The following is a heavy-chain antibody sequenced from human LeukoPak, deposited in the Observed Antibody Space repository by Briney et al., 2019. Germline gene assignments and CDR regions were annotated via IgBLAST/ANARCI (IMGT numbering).Heavy chain of an antibody. CDR3: ARDLDTGMVNGMDV. J-gene: IGHJ6*02. CDR2: ISYDGSDK. D-gene: IGHD5-18*01. V-gene: IGHV3-30-3*01. CDR1: GFTFNSYP. Sequence: PGGSLRLSCAASGFTFNSYPMHWVRQAPGKGLEWVAVISYDGSDKYYADSVKGRFTNSRDNSKNTLYLQMNSLRAEDTGVYYCARDLDTGMVNGMDVWGQGTTVTVSS.